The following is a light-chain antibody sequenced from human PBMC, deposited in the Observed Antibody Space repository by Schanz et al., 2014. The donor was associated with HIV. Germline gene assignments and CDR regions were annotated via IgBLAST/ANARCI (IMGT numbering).Light chain of an antibody. CDR3: QSFDRSLGRVV. Sequence: QSVLTQPPSASGTPGQRVTVSCSGSRANLGRNGVSWYQQLPGTAPKLLIYSNDQRPSGVPDRFSGSKSVNSASLAITGLQAEDEADYYCQSFDRSLGRVVFDGGTKLTVL. J-gene: IGLJ2*01. CDR1: RANLGRNG. CDR2: SND. V-gene: IGLV1-44*01.